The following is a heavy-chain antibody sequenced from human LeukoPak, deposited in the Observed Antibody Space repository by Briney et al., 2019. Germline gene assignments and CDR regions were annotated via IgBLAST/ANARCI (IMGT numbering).Heavy chain of an antibody. D-gene: IGHD1-26*01. J-gene: IGHJ4*02. Sequence: GGSLRLSCAASGFTFSDARMSWVRQAPGKGLEWVGRIKSNSDGATTDYAAPVKGRFTISREDSKNTLYLQMNSLKSEDTAVYYCTTGPLFIVGATGAFDDWGQGTLVTVSS. V-gene: IGHV3-15*01. CDR1: GFTFSDAR. CDR3: TTGPLFIVGATGAFDD. CDR2: IKSNSDGATT.